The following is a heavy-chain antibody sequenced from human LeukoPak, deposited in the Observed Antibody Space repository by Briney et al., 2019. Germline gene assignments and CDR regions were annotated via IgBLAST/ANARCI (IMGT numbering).Heavy chain of an antibody. CDR1: GFTFSSYS. J-gene: IGHJ5*02. CDR3: ARGREDSSSWDWFDP. D-gene: IGHD6-13*01. Sequence: GGSLRLSCAASGFTFSSYSMNWVRQAPGKGLEWVSSISSSSSYIYYADTVKGRFTISRDNAKNSLYLQMNSLRAADTAVYYCARGREDSSSWDWFDPWGQGTLVTVSS. CDR2: ISSSSSYI. V-gene: IGHV3-21*01.